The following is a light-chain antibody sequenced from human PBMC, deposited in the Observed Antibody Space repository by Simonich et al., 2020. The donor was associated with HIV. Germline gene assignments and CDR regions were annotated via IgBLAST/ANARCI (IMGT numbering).Light chain of an antibody. CDR1: SGSIASNP. CDR3: QSYDSSNHVI. CDR2: VDN. Sequence: NFMLTQSHSVSESPGKTVTISCTRSSGSIASNPVQWYQQCPGSAPTTVIYVDNQSPAGVPDRLSGSIDSSSNSAPLTISGLKTEDEADYYCQSYDSSNHVIFGGGTKLTVL. V-gene: IGLV6-57*03. J-gene: IGLJ2*01.